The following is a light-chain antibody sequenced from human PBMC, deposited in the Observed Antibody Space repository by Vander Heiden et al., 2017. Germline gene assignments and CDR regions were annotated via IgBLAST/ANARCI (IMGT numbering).Light chain of an antibody. CDR3: KQYQPAPGT. CDR2: VAS. CDR1: KATSTY. Sequence: DIQMTQSPSSRSASVGDRVPITSRASKATSTYLAWYQQKPGQVPNLLIYVASTLHSGVPARFSGSGSGTDFTLTISSLEAEDVATYYCKQYQPAPGTFGQGTRLEIK. J-gene: IGKJ5*01. V-gene: IGKV1-27*01.